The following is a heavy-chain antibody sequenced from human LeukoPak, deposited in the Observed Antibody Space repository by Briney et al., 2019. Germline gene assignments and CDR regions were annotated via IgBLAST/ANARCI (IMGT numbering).Heavy chain of an antibody. V-gene: IGHV3-74*01. CDR1: GFAFSSYW. D-gene: IGHD3-22*01. CDR3: ARAPSEIGGYYPEYFRH. Sequence: GGSLRLSCVASGFAFSSYWMHWVRQAPGKGLVWVSRIKSDGSTNYADSVKGRFTISRDNAKNTVSLQMNSLRAEDTGVYFCARAPSEIGGYYPEYFRHWGQGTLVAVSS. J-gene: IGHJ1*01. CDR2: IKSDGST.